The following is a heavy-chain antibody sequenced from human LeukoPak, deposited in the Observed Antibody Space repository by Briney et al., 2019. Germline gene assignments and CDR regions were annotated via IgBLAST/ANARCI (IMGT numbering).Heavy chain of an antibody. V-gene: IGHV1-24*01. CDR3: ATPVWIVGSPEAFDI. D-gene: IGHD1-26*01. Sequence: ASVKVSCKVSGYTLTELSMHWVRQAPGKGLEWMGGFDPEDGETIYAQKFQGRVTMTGDTSTDTAYMELSSLRSEDTAVYYCATPVWIVGSPEAFDIWGQGTMLTVSS. J-gene: IGHJ3*02. CDR1: GYTLTELS. CDR2: FDPEDGET.